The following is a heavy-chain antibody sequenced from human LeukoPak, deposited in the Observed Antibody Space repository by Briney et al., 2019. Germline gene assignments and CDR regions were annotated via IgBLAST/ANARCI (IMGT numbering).Heavy chain of an antibody. CDR3: AKDLEYSSSSGGYYFDY. Sequence: GGSLRLSCAASGFTFTDYWMHWVRQAPGKGLVWVSRINSDGSNTMYADSVKGRFTISRDNAKNTLFLQMNNLRAEDTAVYYCAKDLEYSSSSGGYYFDYWGQGTLVTVSS. CDR1: GFTFTDYW. CDR2: INSDGSNT. V-gene: IGHV3-74*03. J-gene: IGHJ4*02. D-gene: IGHD6-6*01.